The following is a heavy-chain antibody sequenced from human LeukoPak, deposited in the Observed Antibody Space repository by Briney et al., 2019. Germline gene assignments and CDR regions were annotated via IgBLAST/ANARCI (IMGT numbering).Heavy chain of an antibody. CDR2: IYSGGST. CDR3: ARGGYSDY. J-gene: IGHJ4*02. V-gene: IGHV3-66*01. Sequence: GRSLRLSCAASGFSFSGYGMHWVRQAPGKGLEWVSVIYSGGSTYYADSVKGRFTISRDNSKNTLYLQMNSLRAEDTAVYYCARGGYSDYWGQGTLVTVSS. CDR1: GFSFSGYG.